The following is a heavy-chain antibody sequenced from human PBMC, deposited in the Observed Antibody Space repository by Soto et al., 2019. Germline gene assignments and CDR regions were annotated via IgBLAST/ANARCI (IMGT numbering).Heavy chain of an antibody. CDR3: AKGPHSYLTGTILGYYYMDV. J-gene: IGHJ6*03. CDR1: GFTFSSYA. D-gene: IGHD1-7*01. V-gene: IGHV3-23*01. CDR2: ISGSGGST. Sequence: GGSLRLSCAASGFTFSSYAMSWVRQAPGKGLEWVSAISGSGGSTYYADSGKGRFTISRDNSKNTLYLQMNSLRAEDTAVYYCAKGPHSYLTGTILGYYYMDVWGKGTTVTVSS.